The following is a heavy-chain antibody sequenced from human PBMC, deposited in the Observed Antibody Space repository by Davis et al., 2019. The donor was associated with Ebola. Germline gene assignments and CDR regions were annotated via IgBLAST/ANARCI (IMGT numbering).Heavy chain of an antibody. J-gene: IGHJ4*02. D-gene: IGHD5-18*01. CDR2: IRSKANSYAT. CDR1: GFTFSGSA. CDR3: VKGQTRGYSYGLAGY. Sequence: GESLKISCAASGFTFSGSAMHWVRQASGKGLEWVGRIRSKANSYATAYAASVKGRFTISRDDSKNTAYLQMNSLKTEDTAVYYCVKGQTRGYSYGLAGYWGQGTLVTVSS. V-gene: IGHV3-73*01.